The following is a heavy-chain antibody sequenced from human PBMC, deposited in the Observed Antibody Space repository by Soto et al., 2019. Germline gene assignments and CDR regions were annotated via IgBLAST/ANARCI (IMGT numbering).Heavy chain of an antibody. CDR2: IYYSETT. D-gene: IGHD1-1*01. CDR3: ARGQMASILDS. CDR1: GGSISTYY. J-gene: IGHJ4*02. Sequence: SETLSLTCTVSGGSISTYYWSWIRQPPGKGLEWIGYIYYSETTNYNPSLKSRVSISVDTSKKQFSLKVSSVTAAETAVYYCARGQMASILDSWGQGTLVTVSS. V-gene: IGHV4-59*01.